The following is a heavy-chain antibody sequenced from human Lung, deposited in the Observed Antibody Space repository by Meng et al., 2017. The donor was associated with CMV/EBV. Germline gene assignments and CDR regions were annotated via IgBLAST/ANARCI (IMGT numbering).Heavy chain of an antibody. CDR1: GYTVTSYA. V-gene: IGHV7-4-1*02. CDR3: ARSTYYHDSSGPAFDY. D-gene: IGHD3-22*01. J-gene: IGHJ4*02. CDR2: INTNTGSP. Sequence: QGQRGQFGSELGKPGAPVRVSCKASGYTVTSYAMNWVRQAPGQGLEWMGLINTNTGSPTYDQGFTGRFVFSLDTSVSTAYLQITSLKPDDTAVYYCARSTYYHDSSGPAFDYWGQGTLVTVSS.